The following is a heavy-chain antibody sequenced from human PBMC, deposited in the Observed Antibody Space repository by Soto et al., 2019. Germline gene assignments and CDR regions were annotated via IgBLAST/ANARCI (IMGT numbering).Heavy chain of an antibody. J-gene: IGHJ6*02. D-gene: IGHD6-6*01. V-gene: IGHV1-3*01. Sequence: QVQLVQSGAEVKKPGASVKVSCKASGYTFTSYAMHWVRQAPGQRLEWMGWINAGNGNTKYSQKFQARVTITRDTSASTAYMELSSLRSEDTAVYYCASREAARPNYYYYYGMDVWGQGTTVTVSS. CDR3: ASREAARPNYYYYYGMDV. CDR2: INAGNGNT. CDR1: GYTFTSYA.